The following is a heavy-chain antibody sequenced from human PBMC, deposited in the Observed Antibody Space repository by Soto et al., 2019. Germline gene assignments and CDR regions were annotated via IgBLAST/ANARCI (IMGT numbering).Heavy chain of an antibody. CDR2: IKSKTDGGTT. CDR3: TTDGVGVVGATEDY. CDR1: GFTFSNAR. Sequence: EVQLVESGGGLVKPGGSLRLSCAASGFTFSNARMSWVRQAPGKGLEWVGRIKSKTDGGTTDYAAPVKGRFTISRDDSKNTLYLQMNSLKTEDTAVYYCTTDGVGVVGATEDYWGQGTLVTVSS. V-gene: IGHV3-15*01. J-gene: IGHJ4*02. D-gene: IGHD1-26*01.